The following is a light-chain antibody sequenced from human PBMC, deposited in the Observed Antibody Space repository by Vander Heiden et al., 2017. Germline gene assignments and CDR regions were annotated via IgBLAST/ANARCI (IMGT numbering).Light chain of an antibody. CDR3: QQRSNWPYT. Sequence: EIVLTQSPLTLSLSPGERATLSCRASQSVSSYLAWYQQKPGQAPRLLIYDASNRATGIPARFSGSGSGTDFTLTISSLEPEDFAVYYCQQRSNWPYTFGQGTKLEIK. V-gene: IGKV3-11*01. CDR2: DAS. CDR1: QSVSSY. J-gene: IGKJ2*01.